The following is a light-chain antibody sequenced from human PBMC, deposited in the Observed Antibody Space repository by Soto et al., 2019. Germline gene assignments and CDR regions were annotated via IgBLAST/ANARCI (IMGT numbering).Light chain of an antibody. V-gene: IGKV3-15*01. J-gene: IGKJ1*01. Sequence: EIVMTQSPATLSVSPGERATLSCRARQSVSSNLAWYQQKPGQAPSLPIYGASTRATGIPARFSGSGSGTEFTLTISSLQSEDFAVYYCQQYNNWQTFGQGTKVEIK. CDR3: QQYNNWQT. CDR2: GAS. CDR1: QSVSSN.